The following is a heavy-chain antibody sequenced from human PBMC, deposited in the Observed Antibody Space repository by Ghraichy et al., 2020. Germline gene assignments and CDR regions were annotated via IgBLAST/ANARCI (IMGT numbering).Heavy chain of an antibody. V-gene: IGHV4-39*01. Sequence: SETLSLTCTVSGGSIISSSYYWGWIRQPPGKGLEWIGSIYYSGSTYYNPSLKSRVTISVDTSKNQFSLKLSSVTAADTAVYYCARNHWDFDYWGQGTLVTVSS. CDR1: GGSIISSSYY. CDR3: ARNHWDFDY. J-gene: IGHJ4*02. CDR2: IYYSGST. D-gene: IGHD1-14*01.